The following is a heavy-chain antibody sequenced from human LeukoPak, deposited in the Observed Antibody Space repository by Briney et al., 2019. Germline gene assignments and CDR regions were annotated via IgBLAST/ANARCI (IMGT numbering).Heavy chain of an antibody. J-gene: IGHJ4*02. CDR3: ARGGPVAATERYFDY. V-gene: IGHV1-69*04. CDR1: GGTLSSYA. CDR2: IIPILGIA. D-gene: IGHD2-15*01. Sequence: GASVKVSCKASGGTLSSYAISWVRQAPGQGLEWMGRIIPILGIANYAQKFQGRVTITADKSTSTAYMELSSLRSEDTAVYYCARGGPVAATERYFDYWGQGALVTVSS.